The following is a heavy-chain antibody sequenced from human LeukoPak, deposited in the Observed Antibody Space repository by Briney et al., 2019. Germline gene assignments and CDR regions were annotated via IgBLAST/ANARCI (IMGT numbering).Heavy chain of an antibody. CDR3: GIVWGAAPGRLIGYFDL. J-gene: IGHJ2*01. CDR2: ISAYNGNR. Sequence: GASVKVSCKASGYMFTTYGISWVRQAAGHGLKWMGWISAYNGNRNNAQRRPGKITMTTDAPTRTTIMGLRCLSTYETAVYNCGIVWGAAPGRLIGYFDLWGRGTLVAVSS. CDR1: GYMFTTYG. V-gene: IGHV1-18*01. D-gene: IGHD6-13*01.